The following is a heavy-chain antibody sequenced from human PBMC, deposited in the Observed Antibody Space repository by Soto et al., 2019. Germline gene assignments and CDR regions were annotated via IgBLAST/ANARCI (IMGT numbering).Heavy chain of an antibody. D-gene: IGHD2-21*02. CDR1: GFTLRGYW. V-gene: IGHV3-7*01. J-gene: IGHJ4*02. Sequence: EVHLVESGGGLVQPGGSLRLSCLASGFTLRGYWMSWVRQAPGKGLEWVANIKQDGSAKNYLDSVKGRFTISRDNAEKSVYLEMSSLRVEDTAIYYCARGTYCGTDCHYHFDSWGQGTLVTVSS. CDR2: IKQDGSAK. CDR3: ARGTYCGTDCHYHFDS.